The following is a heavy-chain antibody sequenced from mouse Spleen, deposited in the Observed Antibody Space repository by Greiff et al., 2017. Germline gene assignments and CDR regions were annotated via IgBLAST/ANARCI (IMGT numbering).Heavy chain of an antibody. J-gene: IGHJ3*01. CDR2: ILPGSGST. Sequence: VQRVESGAELMKPGASVKISCKATGYTFSSYWIEWVKQRPGHGLEWIGEILPGSGSTNYNEKFKGKATFTADTSSNTAYMQLSSLTSEDSAVYYCARKLGRSWFAYWGQGTLVTVSA. D-gene: IGHD4-1*01. V-gene: IGHV1-9*01. CDR1: GYTFSSYW. CDR3: ARKLGRSWFAY.